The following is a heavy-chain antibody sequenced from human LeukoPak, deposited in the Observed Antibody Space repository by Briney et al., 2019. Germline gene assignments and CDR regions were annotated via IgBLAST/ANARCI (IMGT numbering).Heavy chain of an antibody. J-gene: IGHJ5*02. CDR2: INTNSGGA. CDR1: GYTFTGYY. CDR3: TRDWDPITGTTRWFDP. D-gene: IGHD1-7*01. Sequence: ASVKVSCKASGYTFTGYYMHWVRQAPGQGLEWMGWINTNSGGANYAQKFQGRVTMTRDTSITTAYVELSRLRSDDTAVYYCTRDWDPITGTTRWFDPWGQGTLVTVSS. V-gene: IGHV1-2*02.